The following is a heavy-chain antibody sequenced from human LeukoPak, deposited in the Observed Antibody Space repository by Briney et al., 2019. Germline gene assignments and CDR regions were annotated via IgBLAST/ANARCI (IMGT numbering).Heavy chain of an antibody. J-gene: IGHJ4*02. CDR3: ARDGAIVGATAIVY. CDR2: INHNEST. V-gene: IGHV4-34*01. Sequence: PSETLSLTCAVSGGSFSGYYWSWIRQPPGKGLEWIGEINHNESTNYHLSHKRRGIISGDTHKHQCSLKLSSVSAEDPAVYYCARDGAIVGATAIVYWGQGALVTVS. D-gene: IGHD1-26*01. CDR1: GGSFSGYY.